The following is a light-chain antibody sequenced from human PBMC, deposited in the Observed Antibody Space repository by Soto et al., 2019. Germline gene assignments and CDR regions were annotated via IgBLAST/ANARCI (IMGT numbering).Light chain of an antibody. J-gene: IGKJ1*01. CDR2: GAS. CDR3: QQYGNSPRT. V-gene: IGKV3-20*01. Sequence: EIVLTQSPGTLSLSPGERATLSCRTSQSVSSSYLAWYQQKPGQAPRLLIYGASSRATGIPDRFSGSGSGTDFTLTISRLEPEDFAVYYCQQYGNSPRTSGHGTKVEIK. CDR1: QSVSSSY.